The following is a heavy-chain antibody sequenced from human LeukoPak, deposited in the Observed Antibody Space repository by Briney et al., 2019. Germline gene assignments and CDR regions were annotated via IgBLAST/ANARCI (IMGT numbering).Heavy chain of an antibody. CDR3: ARDDGSGTQLDY. Sequence: ASVKVSCEASGYTFTGYYMHWVRQAPGQGLEWMGWINPNSGGTNYAQKFQGRVTMTRDTSISTAYMELRSLRSDDTAVYYCARDDGSGTQLDYWGQGTLVTVSS. CDR1: GYTFTGYY. CDR2: INPNSGGT. V-gene: IGHV1-2*02. J-gene: IGHJ4*02. D-gene: IGHD3-10*01.